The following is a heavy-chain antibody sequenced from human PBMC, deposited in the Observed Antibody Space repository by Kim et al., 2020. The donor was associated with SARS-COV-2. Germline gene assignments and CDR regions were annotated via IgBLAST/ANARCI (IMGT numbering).Heavy chain of an antibody. J-gene: IGHJ4*02. CDR3: ESGPGDY. V-gene: IGHV3-21*01. Sequence: SSSYISYADSVKGRFTISRDNAKNSLYLQMNSLRAEDTAVYYCESGPGDYWGQGTLVTVSS. CDR2: SSSYI. D-gene: IGHD3-10*01.